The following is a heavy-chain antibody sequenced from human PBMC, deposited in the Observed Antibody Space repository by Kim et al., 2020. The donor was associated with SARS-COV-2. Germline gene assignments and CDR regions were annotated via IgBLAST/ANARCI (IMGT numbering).Heavy chain of an antibody. D-gene: IGHD2-21*02. CDR2: ISSSGIIT. J-gene: IGHJ5*01. V-gene: IGHV3-23*01. Sequence: GGSLRLSCAASGFAFDDYAMTWVRLAPGKGLEWVSTISSSGIITLYADSVKGRFTVSRDSSKNTLYLQLTSLRAADTALYFCAKTGGDTTTFYDSWGHGT. CDR1: GFAFDDYA. CDR3: AKTGGDTTTFYDS.